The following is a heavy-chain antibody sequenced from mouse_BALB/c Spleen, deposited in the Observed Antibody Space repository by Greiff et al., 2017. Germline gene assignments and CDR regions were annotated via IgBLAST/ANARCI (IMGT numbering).Heavy chain of an antibody. D-gene: IGHD2-10*01. CDR1: GYTFTSYW. CDR3: ARRGPYYGNYDAMDY. CDR2: IDPSDSET. V-gene: IGHV1-69*02. J-gene: IGHJ4*01. Sequence: QVQLQQPGAELVKPGAPVKLSCKASGYTFTSYWMNWVKQRPGRGLEWIGRIDPSDSETHYNQKFKDKATLTVDKSSSTAYIQLSSLTSEDSAVYYCARRGPYYGNYDAMDYWGQGTSVTVSS.